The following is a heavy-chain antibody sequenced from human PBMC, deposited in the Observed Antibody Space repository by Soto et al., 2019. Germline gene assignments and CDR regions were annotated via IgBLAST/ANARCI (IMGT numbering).Heavy chain of an antibody. J-gene: IGHJ4*02. V-gene: IGHV4-38-2*02. Sequence: SETLSLTCTVSGYSISSGYYWGWIRQPPGKGLEWIGSIYHSGSTYYNPSLKSRVTISVDTSKNQFSLKLSSVTAADTAVYYCARGIMITFGGVIVNLNSYDYWGQGTLVTVSS. D-gene: IGHD3-16*02. CDR2: IYHSGST. CDR1: GYSISSGYY. CDR3: ARGIMITFGGVIVNLNSYDY.